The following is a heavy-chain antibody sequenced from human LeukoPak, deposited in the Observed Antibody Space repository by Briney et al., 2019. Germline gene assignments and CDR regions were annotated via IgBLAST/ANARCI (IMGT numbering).Heavy chain of an antibody. J-gene: IGHJ6*02. Sequence: GRSLRLSCAASGFTVSSNYMSWVRQAPGKGLEWVSVIYSGGSTYYADSVKGRFTISRDNSKNTLYLQMNSLRAEDTAVYYCARDLTYYYDSSGYGTGMDVWGQGTTVTVSS. CDR1: GFTVSSNY. CDR2: IYSGGST. CDR3: ARDLTYYYDSSGYGTGMDV. D-gene: IGHD3-22*01. V-gene: IGHV3-53*01.